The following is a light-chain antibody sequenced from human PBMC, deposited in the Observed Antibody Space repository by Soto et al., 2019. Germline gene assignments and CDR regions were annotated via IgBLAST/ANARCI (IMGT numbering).Light chain of an antibody. V-gene: IGKV3-20*01. CDR1: QSISNNY. CDR2: GAS. Sequence: EIVLTQSPATLSLSPGESATLSCRASQSISNNYLAWYQQKLGQAPRLLISGASTRATGIPDRFSGSGSGTDFTLSISRLEPEDFAVYVCQQYSSSSLTFGGGTKVEIK. CDR3: QQYSSSSLT. J-gene: IGKJ4*01.